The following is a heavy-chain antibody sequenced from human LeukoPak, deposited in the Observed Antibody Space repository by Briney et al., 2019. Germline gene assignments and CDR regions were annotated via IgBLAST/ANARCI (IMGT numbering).Heavy chain of an antibody. D-gene: IGHD2-21*02. CDR1: GGSFSGYY. CDR3: ARCGHIVVVTANYWYFDL. CDR2: INHSGST. Sequence: SETLSLTCAVYGGSFSGYYWSWIRQPPGKGLEWIGEINHSGSTNYNPSLKSRVTISVDTSKNQFSLKLSSVTAADTAVYYCARCGHIVVVTANYWYFDLWGRGTLVTVSS. J-gene: IGHJ2*01. V-gene: IGHV4-34*01.